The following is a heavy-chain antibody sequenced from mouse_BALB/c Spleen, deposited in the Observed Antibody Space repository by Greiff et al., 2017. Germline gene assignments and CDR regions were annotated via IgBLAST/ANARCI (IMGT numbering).Heavy chain of an antibody. CDR2: IDPANGNT. V-gene: IGHV14-3*02. CDR3: ARRVAKGYAMDY. Sequence: VQLKESGAELVKPGASVKLSCTASGFNIKDTYMHWVKQRPEQGLEWIGRIDPANGNTKYDPKFQGKATITADTSSNTAYLQLSSLTSEDTAVYYCARRVAKGYAMDYWGQGTSVTVSS. J-gene: IGHJ4*01. CDR1: GFNIKDTY. D-gene: IGHD1-1*01.